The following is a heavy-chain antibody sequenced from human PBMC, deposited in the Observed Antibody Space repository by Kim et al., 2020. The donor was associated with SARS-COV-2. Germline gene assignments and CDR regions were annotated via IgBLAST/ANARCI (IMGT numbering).Heavy chain of an antibody. CDR2: ISSSSSYI. CDR1: GFTFSSYS. CDR3: ARGGVVTLYWYFDL. D-gene: IGHD2-21*02. Sequence: GGSLRLSCAASGFTFSSYSMNWVRQAPGKGLEWVSSISSSSSYIYYADSVKGRFTISRDNAKNSLYLQMNSLRAEDTAVYYCARGGVVTLYWYFDLWGRGTLVTVSS. V-gene: IGHV3-21*01. J-gene: IGHJ2*01.